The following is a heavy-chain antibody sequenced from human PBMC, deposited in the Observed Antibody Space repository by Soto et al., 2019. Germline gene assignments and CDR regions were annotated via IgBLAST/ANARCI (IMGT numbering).Heavy chain of an antibody. Sequence: QVQLVESGGGVVQPGRSLRLSCAASGFTFSSYAMHWVRQAPGKGLEWVAVISYDGSNKYYADSVKGRFTISRDNSKNTLNLQMNSLRAEDTAVYYCAREFDYGDYPEAFDIWGQGTMVTVSS. CDR3: AREFDYGDYPEAFDI. CDR1: GFTFSSYA. D-gene: IGHD4-17*01. J-gene: IGHJ3*02. CDR2: ISYDGSNK. V-gene: IGHV3-30-3*01.